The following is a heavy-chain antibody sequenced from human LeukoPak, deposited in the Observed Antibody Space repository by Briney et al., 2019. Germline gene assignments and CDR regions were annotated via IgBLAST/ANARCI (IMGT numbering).Heavy chain of an antibody. Sequence: VSCEASRVTLCSDAISWVRQAPGQGLEWMGGFVPIFGVAKSAQKFQGRVTITTNESTRTAYMELSSLRPEDTAVYYCAREGYSSSWDFDYWGQGTLVTVSS. V-gene: IGHV1-69*05. CDR1: RVTLCSDA. D-gene: IGHD6-13*01. J-gene: IGHJ4*02. CDR2: FVPIFGVA. CDR3: AREGYSSSWDFDY.